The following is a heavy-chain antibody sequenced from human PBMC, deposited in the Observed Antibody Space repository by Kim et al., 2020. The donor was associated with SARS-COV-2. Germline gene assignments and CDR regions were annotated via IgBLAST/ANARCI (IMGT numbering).Heavy chain of an antibody. J-gene: IGHJ4*02. Sequence: RFTISRDNSKNTLYLQMNSLRAEDTAVYYCAREGGFYYIWGSYRPSPFDYWGQGTLVTVSS. V-gene: IGHV3-30*01. CDR3: AREGGFYYIWGSYRPSPFDY. D-gene: IGHD3-16*02.